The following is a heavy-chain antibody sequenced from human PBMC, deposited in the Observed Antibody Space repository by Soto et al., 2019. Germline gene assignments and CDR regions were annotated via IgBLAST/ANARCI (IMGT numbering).Heavy chain of an antibody. Sequence: VQVSCKSSGGTFSSSALSWVRQAPGQGLEWMGEIIPMLGITKYAQKLQGRVTMTADTSTSTAYMELSSLRSEDTAVYYCARTTVTTQVDPYYYYGMDGWGQGNKVT. D-gene: IGHD4-17*01. V-gene: IGHV1-69*17. CDR1: GGTFSSSA. CDR3: ARTTVTTQVDPYYYYGMDG. CDR2: IIPMLGIT. J-gene: IGHJ6*02.